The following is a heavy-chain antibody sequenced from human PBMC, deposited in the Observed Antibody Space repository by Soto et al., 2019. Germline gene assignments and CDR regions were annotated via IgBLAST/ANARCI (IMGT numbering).Heavy chain of an antibody. D-gene: IGHD2-21*01. V-gene: IGHV3-7*01. Sequence: EVQLVESGGGLVQSGGSLRLSCAASGFSFSDNYMSWIRQPPGKGLECVAKIDPSGSATYYVDSVRGRFTIARDNAENSLYLQMSRLRGDDAAVYYCALEVWWALESWCQGTLVTVSS. CDR3: ALEVWWALES. CDR1: GFSFSDNY. J-gene: IGHJ4*02. CDR2: IDPSGSAT.